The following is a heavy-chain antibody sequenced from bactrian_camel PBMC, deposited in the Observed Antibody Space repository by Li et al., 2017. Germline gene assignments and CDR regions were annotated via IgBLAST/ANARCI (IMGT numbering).Heavy chain of an antibody. CDR2: IASDGST. V-gene: IGHV3S53*01. CDR1: GHTYS. Sequence: LVESGGGSVQPGGSLRLSCSASGHTYSMAWFRQAPGIEREGVAGIASDGSTIYADSVKGRFTIFKDNAKNTLYLQMNSLKPEDTAMYYCAADAGLCLVRRTWTSTPRYDYWGQGTQVTVS. D-gene: IGHD6*01. CDR3: AADAGLCLVRRTWTSTPRYDY. J-gene: IGHJ4*01.